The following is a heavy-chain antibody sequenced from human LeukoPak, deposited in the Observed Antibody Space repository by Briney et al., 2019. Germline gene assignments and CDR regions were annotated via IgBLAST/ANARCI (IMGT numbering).Heavy chain of an antibody. J-gene: IGHJ4*02. CDR2: IYICGST. Sequence: GGSLRLSCAASGFTFSSYSMNWVRQAPGKGLEWVSVIYICGSTYYPNSVRGRFTISRDHSKNTAYLQMNSLRAEDTAVYYCARDGVVRGFISHFDYWGQGTLVTVSS. CDR1: GFTFSSYS. CDR3: ARDGVVRGFISHFDY. D-gene: IGHD3-10*01. V-gene: IGHV3-53*01.